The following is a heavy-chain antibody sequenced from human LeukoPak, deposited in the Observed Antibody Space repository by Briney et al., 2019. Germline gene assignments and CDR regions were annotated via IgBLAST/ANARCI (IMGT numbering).Heavy chain of an antibody. CDR2: INPSGGST. Sequence: ASVKVSCKASGYTFTSYYMHWVRQAPGQGLEWMGIINPSGGSTSYAQKFQGRVTMTRDTSTSTAYMELSSLRSEDTAVYYCARDLAGERPFDYWGQGTLVTVSS. J-gene: IGHJ4*02. V-gene: IGHV1-46*01. CDR1: GYTFTSYY. CDR3: ARDLAGERPFDY. D-gene: IGHD3-16*01.